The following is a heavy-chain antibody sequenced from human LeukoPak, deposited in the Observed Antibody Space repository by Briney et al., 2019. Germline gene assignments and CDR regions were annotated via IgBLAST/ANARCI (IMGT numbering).Heavy chain of an antibody. J-gene: IGHJ4*02. CDR2: IDPNSGGT. V-gene: IGHV1-2*02. CDR3: ARLVSY. CDR1: GYTFTGYY. Sequence: ASVKVSCKASGYTFTGYYIHWVRQAPGQGLEWMGWIDPNSGGTNYAQKFQGRVTLTRDTSISTVYMELSRLRFVDTAVYYCARLVSYWGQGTLVTVSS. D-gene: IGHD2-21*01.